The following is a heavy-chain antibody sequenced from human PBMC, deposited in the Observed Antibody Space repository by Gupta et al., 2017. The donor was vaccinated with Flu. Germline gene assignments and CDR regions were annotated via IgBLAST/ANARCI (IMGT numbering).Heavy chain of an antibody. CDR2: ISPSATI. CDR3: ARGHWDN. V-gene: IGHV3-48*03. J-gene: IGHJ4*02. CDR1: GFTLSSHD. Sequence: EVQLVESGGGWVQPGGSLRPSCVASGFTLSSHDMSWVRQAPGRRLEWVSFISPSATIYYGDPVRGRFTISRDNAKNSLFLQMSGLRDEDTAVYYCARGHWDNWGQGTLVTVSS.